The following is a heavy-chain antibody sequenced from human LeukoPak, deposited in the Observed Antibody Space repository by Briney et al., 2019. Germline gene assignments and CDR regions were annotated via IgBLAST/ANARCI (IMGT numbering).Heavy chain of an antibody. CDR2: IYYSGST. J-gene: IGHJ4*02. CDR3: ARHGDGYNCVTLASPINY. CDR1: GLSISSSSYF. D-gene: IGHD5-24*01. Sequence: PSETLSLPCTVSGLSISSSSYFWRWIRQPPGKGLEWFVSIYYSGSTYYNPSLKSRVTISVDTSKNQFSLKLSSVTAADTGVYYCARHGDGYNCVTLASPINYWGQGTLGTGS. V-gene: IGHV4-39*01.